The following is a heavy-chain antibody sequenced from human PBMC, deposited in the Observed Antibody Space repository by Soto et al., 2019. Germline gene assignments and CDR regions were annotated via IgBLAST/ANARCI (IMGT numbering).Heavy chain of an antibody. Sequence: QVQLQQWGAGLLKPSETLSLTCAVYGGSXSGXXXXXXXQXPGKXXXWIGEINHSGSTNYNPSLKRRVAIXXDTSXXXXSLXLXSXXXXXXXXXYCARAPRVDPYYYGMDVWGQGTTVTVSS. CDR2: INHSGST. CDR1: GGSXSGXX. J-gene: IGHJ6*02. V-gene: IGHV4-34*01. D-gene: IGHD2-15*01. CDR3: ARAPRVDPYYYGMDV.